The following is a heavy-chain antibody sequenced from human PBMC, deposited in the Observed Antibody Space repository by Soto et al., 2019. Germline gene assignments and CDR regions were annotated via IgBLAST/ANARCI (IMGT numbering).Heavy chain of an antibody. CDR1: GGSISSGGYY. D-gene: IGHD1-26*01. CDR3: ARVRDSGSYYNWFDP. V-gene: IGHV4-31*03. Sequence: SETLSLTCTVSGGSISSGGYYWSWIRQHPGKGLEWIGYIYYSGSTYYNPSLKSRVTISVDTSKNQFSLKLSSVTAADTAVYYCARVRDSGSYYNWFDPWGQGTLVTVSS. J-gene: IGHJ5*02. CDR2: IYYSGST.